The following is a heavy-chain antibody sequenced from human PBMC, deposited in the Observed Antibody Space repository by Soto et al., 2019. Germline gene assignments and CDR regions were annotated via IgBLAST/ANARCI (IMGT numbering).Heavy chain of an antibody. CDR1: GFTFSSYG. CDR2: ISYDGSNK. J-gene: IGHJ4*02. D-gene: IGHD3-10*01. Sequence: GGSLRLSCAASGFTFSSYGMHWVRQAPGKGLEWVAVISYDGSNKYYADSVKGRFTISRDNSKNTLYLQMNSLRAEDTAVYYCAKEQAAWFGEWVFDYWGQGTLVTVSS. CDR3: AKEQAAWFGEWVFDY. V-gene: IGHV3-30*18.